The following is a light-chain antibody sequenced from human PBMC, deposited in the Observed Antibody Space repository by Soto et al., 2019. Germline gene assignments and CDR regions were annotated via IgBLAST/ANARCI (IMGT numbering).Light chain of an antibody. V-gene: IGLV1-47*02. CDR2: SNN. CDR1: SSNIGSNY. Sequence: QSVLTQPPSASGTPGQRVTISCSGSSSNIGSNYVYWYQQLPGTAPKLLIYSNNQRPSGVPDRFSGSKSGTSASLAISGLRSEDEGDYYCAAWDDSLSGRVFGGGTKVTVL. J-gene: IGLJ3*02. CDR3: AAWDDSLSGRV.